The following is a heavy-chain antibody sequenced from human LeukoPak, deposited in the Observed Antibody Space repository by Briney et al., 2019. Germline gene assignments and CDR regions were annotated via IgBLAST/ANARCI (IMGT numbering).Heavy chain of an antibody. CDR2: IYYSGAT. Sequence: SETLSLTCTVSGDSITSDSITSDYWSWLRQPPGKGLEWLCYIYYSGATNYNPSLKSRVTISVDTSKNQFSLKLSSVTAADTAVYYCARHRLVVPAALFDYWGQGTLVTVSS. J-gene: IGHJ4*02. D-gene: IGHD2-2*01. CDR1: GDSITSDSITSDY. V-gene: IGHV4-59*08. CDR3: ARHRLVVPAALFDY.